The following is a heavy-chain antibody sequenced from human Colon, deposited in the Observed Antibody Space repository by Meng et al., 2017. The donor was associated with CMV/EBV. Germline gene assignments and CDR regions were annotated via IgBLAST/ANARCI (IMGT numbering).Heavy chain of an antibody. CDR3: ARVSGASWFDP. V-gene: IGHV3-74*01. D-gene: IGHD7-27*01. CDR2: ISSEGSRT. Sequence: LSCAASGFTFSNYWMRWVRLVPGEGLVWVSRISSEGSRTDYADSVKGRFTISRDSAKNTLYLQMNSLRVEDTAVYYCARVSGASWFDPWGQGTLVTVSS. J-gene: IGHJ5*02. CDR1: GFTFSNYW.